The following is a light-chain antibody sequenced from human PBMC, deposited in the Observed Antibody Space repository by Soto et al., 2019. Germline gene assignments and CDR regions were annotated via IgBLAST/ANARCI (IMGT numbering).Light chain of an antibody. CDR2: GAS. CDR1: QSVSNDY. CDR3: HQYGSSPRT. J-gene: IGKJ1*01. Sequence: EIVLTQSPGTLSLSPGDRATLSCRASQSVSNDYLAWYQQKPGQAPRLLIYGASIRATGIADRFSGSGSGTDFTLTIRRLEPEEFAMYFCHQYGSSPRTFGQGTRVEIK. V-gene: IGKV3-20*01.